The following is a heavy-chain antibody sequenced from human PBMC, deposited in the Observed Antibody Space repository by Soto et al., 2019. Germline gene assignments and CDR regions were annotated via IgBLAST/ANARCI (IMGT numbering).Heavy chain of an antibody. J-gene: IGHJ6*02. CDR1: GYSFTSYW. CDR2: IYPGDSDT. Sequence: PGESLKISCKGSGYSFTSYWIGWVRQMPGKGLEWMGIIYPGDSDTRYSPSFQGQVTISADKSISTAYLQWSSLKASDTAMYYCARHYCSGGSCYSAPNYYYYYGMDVRAQGTTVTVSS. CDR3: ARHYCSGGSCYSAPNYYYYYGMDV. D-gene: IGHD2-15*01. V-gene: IGHV5-51*01.